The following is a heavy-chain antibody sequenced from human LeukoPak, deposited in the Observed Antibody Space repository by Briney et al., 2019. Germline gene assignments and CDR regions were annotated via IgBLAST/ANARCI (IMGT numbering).Heavy chain of an antibody. CDR3: ARGIHPGDAFDI. D-gene: IGHD1-1*01. CDR1: GGTFISYA. V-gene: IGHV1-69*04. J-gene: IGHJ3*02. Sequence: SVKVSCKASGGTFISYAISWVRQAPGQGLEWMGRIIPILGIANYAQKFQGRVTITADKSTSTAYMELSSLRSEDTAVYYCARGIHPGDAFDIWGQGTMVTVSS. CDR2: IIPILGIA.